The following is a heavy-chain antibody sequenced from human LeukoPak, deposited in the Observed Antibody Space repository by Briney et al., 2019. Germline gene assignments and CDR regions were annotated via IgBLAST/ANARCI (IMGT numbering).Heavy chain of an antibody. D-gene: IGHD2-15*01. J-gene: IGHJ6*02. Sequence: GGSLRLSCAASGFTFSSYEMNWVRQAPGKGLEWVSYISSSGSTIYYADSVKGRFTISRDNAKNSLYLQMNSLRAEDTAVYYCASGDGCSGGSCYYYYYGMDVWGQGTTVTVSS. CDR2: ISSSGSTI. CDR1: GFTFSSYE. CDR3: ASGDGCSGGSCYYYYYGMDV. V-gene: IGHV3-48*03.